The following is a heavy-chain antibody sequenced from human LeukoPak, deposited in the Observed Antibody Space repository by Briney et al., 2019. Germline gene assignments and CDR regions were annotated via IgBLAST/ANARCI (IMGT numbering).Heavy chain of an antibody. CDR1: GFTFSNAY. CDR3: ARAPVWSGQCWGYFDY. CDR2: IYYSGST. V-gene: IGHV4-59*01. D-gene: IGHD3-3*01. Sequence: PAGTLRLTCAASGFTFSNAYMSWVRQAPGKGLEWVGYIYYSGSTSYNPSLKSRDTISADTTNDQFSPKLLPMTTPTTAVSSFARAPVWSGQCWGYFDYWGQGTLVTVAS. J-gene: IGHJ4*02.